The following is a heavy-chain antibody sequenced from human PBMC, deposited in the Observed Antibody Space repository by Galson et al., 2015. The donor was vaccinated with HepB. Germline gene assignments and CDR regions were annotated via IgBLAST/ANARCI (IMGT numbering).Heavy chain of an antibody. J-gene: IGHJ4*02. CDR3: ARPRVNTAFHPKHFDY. CDR1: GYSFTSYW. CDR2: IYPDDSDT. D-gene: IGHD5-18*01. Sequence: QSGAEVKKPGESLKISCKGSGYSFTSYWIGWVRQMPGKGLEWMGIIYPDDSDTRYSPSFQGQVTISADKSISTAYLQWSSLKASDTAIYYCARPRVNTAFHPKHFDYWGQGTLVTVSS. V-gene: IGHV5-51*01.